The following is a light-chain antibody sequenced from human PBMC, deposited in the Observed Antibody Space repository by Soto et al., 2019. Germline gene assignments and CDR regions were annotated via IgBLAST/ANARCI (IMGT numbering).Light chain of an antibody. CDR3: CSYTSSATYV. J-gene: IGLJ1*01. CDR1: SSDVGSYDY. Sequence: QSALIQPPSVSGSPGQSVTISCTGTSSDVGSYDYVSWYQQHPGTVPKPMIYNVNTQPSGVPDRFSGSKSGNTASMSNSGLQVEVEVDYPCCSYTSSATYVFGTGTKLTVL. V-gene: IGLV2-11*01. CDR2: NVN.